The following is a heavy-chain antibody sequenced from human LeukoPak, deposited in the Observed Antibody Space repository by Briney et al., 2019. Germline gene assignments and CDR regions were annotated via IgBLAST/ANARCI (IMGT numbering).Heavy chain of an antibody. Sequence: ASVKVSCKASGFTFTSSAVQWVRQARGQRLEWIGWIVVGSGNTNYAQKFQERVTITRDMSTSTAYMELSSLRSEDTAVHYCAAGLYSYGQMGYWGQGTLVTVSS. J-gene: IGHJ4*02. CDR1: GFTFTSSA. D-gene: IGHD5-18*01. V-gene: IGHV1-58*01. CDR2: IVVGSGNT. CDR3: AAGLYSYGQMGY.